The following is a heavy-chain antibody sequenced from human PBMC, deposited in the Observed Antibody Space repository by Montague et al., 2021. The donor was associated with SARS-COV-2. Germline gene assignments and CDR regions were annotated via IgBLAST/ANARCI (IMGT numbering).Heavy chain of an antibody. V-gene: IGHV4-61*02. CDR3: ARVVGFDFDY. J-gene: IGHJ4*02. Sequence: TLPLTCTVSGDSITSDVSYWSWIRQPAGKGLEWVGRIYTSGSTNYNPSLKSRVTISVDTSKNQFSLKLSSVTAADTAVYYCARVVGFDFDYWGQGTLVTVSS. CDR2: IYTSGST. D-gene: IGHD2-21*01. CDR1: GDSITSDVSY.